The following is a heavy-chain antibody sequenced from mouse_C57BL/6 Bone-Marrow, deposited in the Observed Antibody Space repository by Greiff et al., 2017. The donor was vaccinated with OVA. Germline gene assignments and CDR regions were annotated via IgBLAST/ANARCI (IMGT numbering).Heavy chain of an antibody. CDR2: IWRGGST. CDR3: AFTAQATYYYAMDY. Sequence: QVQLKESGPGLVQPSQSLSITCTVSGFSLTSYGVHWVRQSPGKGLEWLGVIWRGGSTDYNAAFMSRLSITKDNSKSQVFFKMNSLQADDTAIYYCAFTAQATYYYAMDYWGQGTSVTVSS. D-gene: IGHD3-2*02. CDR1: GFSLTSYG. J-gene: IGHJ4*01. V-gene: IGHV2-5*01.